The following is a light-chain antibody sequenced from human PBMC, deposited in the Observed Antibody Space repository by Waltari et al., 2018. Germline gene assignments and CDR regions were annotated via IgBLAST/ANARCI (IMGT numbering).Light chain of an antibody. J-gene: IGKJ2*01. CDR2: WAY. V-gene: IGKV4-1*01. CDR3: QQYYSTPYT. CDR1: QSVLYSSNNNNY. Sequence: DIVMTQSPDSLAVSLGERATINCKSSQSVLYSSNNNNYLAWYQQKPGQSPKLLIYWAYTRESGVPDRFSGSGSGADFTLTISTLQAEDVAVYYCQQYYSTPYTFGQGTRLEIK.